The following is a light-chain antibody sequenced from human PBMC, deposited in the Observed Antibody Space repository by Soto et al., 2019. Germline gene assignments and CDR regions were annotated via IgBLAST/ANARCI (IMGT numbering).Light chain of an antibody. CDR2: DAY. Sequence: EVVLTQSPVALSLSPGERATLSCRASQSFRGLLAWYQQKPGQAPRLLIYDAYNRATGIPPRFSGSGSGTDFTLTISSLEPEDSAVYYFQQRHMWPITVGQGTGLEIK. V-gene: IGKV3-11*01. CDR3: QQRHMWPIT. J-gene: IGKJ5*01. CDR1: QSFRGL.